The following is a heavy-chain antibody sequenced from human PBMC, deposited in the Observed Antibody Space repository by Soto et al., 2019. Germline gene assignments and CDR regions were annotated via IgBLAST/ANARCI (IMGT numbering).Heavy chain of an antibody. CDR1: GGSISSSSYY. CDR2: IYYSGST. CDR3: AGHTIAVAGYYFDY. D-gene: IGHD6-19*01. J-gene: IGHJ4*02. V-gene: IGHV4-39*01. Sequence: PSETLSLTCTVSGGSISSSSYYWGWIRQPPGKGLEWIGSIYYSGSTYYNPSLKSRVTISVDTSKNQFSLKLSSVTAADTAVYYCAGHTIAVAGYYFDYWGQGTLVTVSS.